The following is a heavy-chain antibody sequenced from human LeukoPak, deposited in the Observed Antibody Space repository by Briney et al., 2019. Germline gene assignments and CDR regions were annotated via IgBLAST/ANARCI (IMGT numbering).Heavy chain of an antibody. V-gene: IGHV1-69*13. CDR2: IIPIFGTA. CDR3: AREDRRGYDLRLHAFDI. J-gene: IGHJ3*02. Sequence: ASVKVSCKASGGTFSSYAISWVRQAPGQGLEWMGGIIPIFGTANYAQKFQGRVTITADESTSTAYMELSSLRSEDTAVYYCAREDRRGYDLRLHAFDIWGQGTMVTVSS. D-gene: IGHD5-12*01. CDR1: GGTFSSYA.